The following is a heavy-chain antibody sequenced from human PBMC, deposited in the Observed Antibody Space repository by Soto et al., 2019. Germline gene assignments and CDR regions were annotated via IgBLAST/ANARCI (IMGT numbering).Heavy chain of an antibody. Sequence: SETLSLTCAVSGGSISSGGYSRSWIRQPPGKGLEWIGYIYHSGSTYYNPSLKSRVTISVDRSKNQFSLKLSSVTAADTAVYYCARGGAYSYYGSVHGMDVWGQGTTVTVSS. D-gene: IGHD3-10*01. V-gene: IGHV4-30-2*01. CDR1: GGSISSGGYS. J-gene: IGHJ6*02. CDR3: ARGGAYSYYGSVHGMDV. CDR2: IYHSGST.